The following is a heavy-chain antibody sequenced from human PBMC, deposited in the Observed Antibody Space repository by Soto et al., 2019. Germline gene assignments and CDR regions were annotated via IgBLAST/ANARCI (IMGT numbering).Heavy chain of an antibody. CDR3: ARDLGGWTDY. J-gene: IGHJ4*02. Sequence: QVQLVQSGAEVKKPGASVKVSCKASGYTFTSYAMQWVRPAPGQRLEWMGWINAGNGNTKYSQKFQGRVTITSDTSASTDYMELSSLRSEDTAVYYCARDLGGWTDYWGQGTLVTVSS. D-gene: IGHD6-19*01. V-gene: IGHV1-3*01. CDR1: GYTFTSYA. CDR2: INAGNGNT.